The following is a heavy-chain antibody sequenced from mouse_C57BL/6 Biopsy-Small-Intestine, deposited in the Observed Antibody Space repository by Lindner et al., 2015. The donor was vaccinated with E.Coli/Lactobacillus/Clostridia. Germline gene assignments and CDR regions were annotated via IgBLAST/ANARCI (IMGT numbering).Heavy chain of an antibody. CDR2: IIPIFDRA. CDR3: AGNDILFVMSGLGPDYYYMDV. V-gene: IGHV1-81*01. D-gene: IGHD1-1*01. Sequence: SVKVSCKASGGTFSSYAISWVRQAPGQGLEWMGGIIPIFDRANYAQKFQGRVTITADESTSTAYMELSSLRSEDTAVYYCAGNDILFVMSGLGPDYYYMDVWGKGTTVTVSS. J-gene: IGHJ1*03. CDR1: GGTFSSYA.